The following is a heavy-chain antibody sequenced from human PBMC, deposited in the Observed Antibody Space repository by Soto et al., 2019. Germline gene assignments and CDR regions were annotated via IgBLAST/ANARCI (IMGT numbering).Heavy chain of an antibody. CDR1: GFTFSSYG. Sequence: GGSLRLSCAASGFTFSSYGMHWVRQAPGKGLEWVAVIWYDGSNKYYADSVKGRFTISRDNSKNTLYLQMNSLRAEDTAVYYWARAPEESGSYDYWGQGTLVTVSS. CDR2: IWYDGSNK. CDR3: ARAPEESGSYDY. D-gene: IGHD1-26*01. J-gene: IGHJ4*02. V-gene: IGHV3-33*08.